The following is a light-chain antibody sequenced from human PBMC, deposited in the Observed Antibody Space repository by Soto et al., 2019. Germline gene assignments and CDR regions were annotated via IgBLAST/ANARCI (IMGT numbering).Light chain of an antibody. J-gene: IGKJ2*01. CDR1: QDISNR. CDR2: AAA. V-gene: IGKV1-39*01. Sequence: DIQMTQSPSSLSASVGDRVTITCQASQDISNRLNWYQLRPGQAPKLLIYAAATLQGGVPSRFSGGGSGTDFTLTVNSLQPEDFATYYCQQSYSSPYTFGQGTKLEIK. CDR3: QQSYSSPYT.